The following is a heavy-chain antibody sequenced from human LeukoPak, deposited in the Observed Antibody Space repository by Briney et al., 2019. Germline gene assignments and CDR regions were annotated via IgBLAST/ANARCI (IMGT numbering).Heavy chain of an antibody. CDR1: GGSISSSSYY. CDR3: ARVKVGLTRFLEPYYFDY. V-gene: IGHV4-31*03. Sequence: SETLSLTCTVSGGSISSSSYYWSWIRQHPGKGLEWIGYIYYSGSTYYNPSLKSRVTISVDTSKNQFSLKLSSVTAADTAVYYCARVKVGLTRFLEPYYFDYWGQGTLVTVSS. D-gene: IGHD3-3*01. CDR2: IYYSGST. J-gene: IGHJ4*02.